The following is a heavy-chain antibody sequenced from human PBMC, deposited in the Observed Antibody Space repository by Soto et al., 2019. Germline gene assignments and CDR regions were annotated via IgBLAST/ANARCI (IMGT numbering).Heavy chain of an antibody. V-gene: IGHV3-30*18. D-gene: IGHD3-16*01. CDR3: AKVRFGRGILSNTMDV. CDR2: ISYDGGNK. CDR1: GFTFRSSG. J-gene: IGHJ6*02. Sequence: GSLRLSCAASGFTFRSSGMHWVRQAPGKGLEWVAVISYDGGNKYYGDSVRGRFTISRDNSNNTLYLEMKSLRVEDTAVYYCAKVRFGRGILSNTMDVWGQGTTVTVSS.